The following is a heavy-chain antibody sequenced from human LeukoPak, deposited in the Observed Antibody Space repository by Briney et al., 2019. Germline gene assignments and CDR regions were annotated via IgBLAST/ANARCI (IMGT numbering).Heavy chain of an antibody. D-gene: IGHD3-10*01. J-gene: IGHJ4*02. Sequence: GASVKVSCKASGYTFTSYGISWVRQAPGQGLEWMGWISAYNGNTNYAQKLQGRVTMTTDTSTSTAYMELRSLRSDDTAVYYCAILGRFMVRTVPFDYWGQGTLVTVSS. CDR1: GYTFTSYG. CDR3: AILGRFMVRTVPFDY. V-gene: IGHV1-18*01. CDR2: ISAYNGNT.